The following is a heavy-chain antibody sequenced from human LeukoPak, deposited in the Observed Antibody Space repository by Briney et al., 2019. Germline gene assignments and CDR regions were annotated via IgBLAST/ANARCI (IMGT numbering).Heavy chain of an antibody. CDR3: ARDLGGRDGNNFDC. CDR2: ISHDTSNK. CDR1: GFTFRSYD. D-gene: IGHD5-24*01. Sequence: GRSLRLSCAASGFTFRSYDMHWVRQAPGKGLEWVAVISHDTSNKYYADSVKGRFTISRDNSKNTLYLQMNSLRAEDTAVYYCARDLGGRDGNNFDCWGQGTLVTVSS. J-gene: IGHJ4*02. V-gene: IGHV3-30*04.